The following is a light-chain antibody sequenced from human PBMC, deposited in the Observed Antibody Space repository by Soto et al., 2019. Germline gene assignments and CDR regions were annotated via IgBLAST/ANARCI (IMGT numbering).Light chain of an antibody. Sequence: QSVLTQPASVSGAPGQSITISFSGTTSDVGGYNLVSWYQQHTAKAPKLLIYEGTQRPSGVSSRFSGSKSGNTASLTISGLQAEDEADYYCCSYASSSSYVFGNGTKVTVL. CDR2: EGT. CDR3: CSYASSSSYV. J-gene: IGLJ1*01. CDR1: TSDVGGYNL. V-gene: IGLV2-23*01.